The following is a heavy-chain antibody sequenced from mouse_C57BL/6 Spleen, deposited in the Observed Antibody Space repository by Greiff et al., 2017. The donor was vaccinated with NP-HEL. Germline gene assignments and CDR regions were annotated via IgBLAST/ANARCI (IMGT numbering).Heavy chain of an antibody. Sequence: QVQLQQPGAELVRPGSSVKLSCKASGYTFTSYWMHWVKQRPIQGLEWIGNIDPSDSETHYNQKFKDKATLTVDKSSSTAYMQLSSLTSEDSAVYYGARSYYYGSRSYYAMDYWGQGTSVTVSS. CDR1: GYTFTSYW. V-gene: IGHV1-52*01. CDR3: ARSYYYGSRSYYAMDY. D-gene: IGHD1-1*01. CDR2: IDPSDSET. J-gene: IGHJ4*01.